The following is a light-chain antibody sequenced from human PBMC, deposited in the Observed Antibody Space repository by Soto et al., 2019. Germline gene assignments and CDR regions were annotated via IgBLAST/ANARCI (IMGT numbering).Light chain of an antibody. CDR3: QQYNNWPPWT. Sequence: EIVMTQSPATLYLSPGERATLSCRASQSVSSNLACYQQKPGQAPRLLIYGASTRATGIPAKFSGSGSGTEFTLTISSLQSEDFAVYYCQQYNNWPPWTFGQGTKLEIK. J-gene: IGKJ2*02. CDR2: GAS. V-gene: IGKV3-15*01. CDR1: QSVSSN.